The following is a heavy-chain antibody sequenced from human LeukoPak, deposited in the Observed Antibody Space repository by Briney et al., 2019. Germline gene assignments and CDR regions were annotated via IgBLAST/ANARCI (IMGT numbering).Heavy chain of an antibody. V-gene: IGHV3-48*03. CDR1: GFTFSSYE. J-gene: IGHJ3*02. CDR2: ISASGNTI. D-gene: IGHD1-1*01. Sequence: GGSLRLSCAASGFTFSSYEMNWVRQAPGKGLEWVSYISASGNTIYYADSVKGRFTISRDSAKNSLYLQMSSLRAEDTAVYYCAREVQEALDIWGQGTMVTVSS. CDR3: AREVQEALDI.